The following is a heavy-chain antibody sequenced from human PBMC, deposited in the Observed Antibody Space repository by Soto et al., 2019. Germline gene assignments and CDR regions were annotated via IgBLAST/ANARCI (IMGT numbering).Heavy chain of an antibody. D-gene: IGHD1-1*01. Sequence: ASVKVSCKASGYTFTNYAIHWVRQAPGQRLEWMGWIHAGNGNTKYSQKFQGRVTIIRDTSASTAYMELSSLRSEDTAVYYCARGGITIYYYDMDVWGQGTTVTVSS. V-gene: IGHV1-3*01. J-gene: IGHJ6*02. CDR1: GYTFTNYA. CDR2: IHAGNGNT. CDR3: ARGGITIYYYDMDV.